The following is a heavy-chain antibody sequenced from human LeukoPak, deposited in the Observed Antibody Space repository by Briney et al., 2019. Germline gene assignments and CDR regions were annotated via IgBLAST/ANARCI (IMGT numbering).Heavy chain of an antibody. V-gene: IGHV4-59*08. D-gene: IGHD1-1*01. Sequence: SETLSLTCTVSGGSISSYYWSWIRQPPGKGLEWIAYIYYRGSTNHNPSLKSRVTISVDTSKTLFSLKLSSVTAADTVVYYCARRTSGTGPFDYWGQGTLVTVSS. CDR1: GGSISSYY. CDR3: ARRTSGTGPFDY. J-gene: IGHJ4*02. CDR2: IYYRGST.